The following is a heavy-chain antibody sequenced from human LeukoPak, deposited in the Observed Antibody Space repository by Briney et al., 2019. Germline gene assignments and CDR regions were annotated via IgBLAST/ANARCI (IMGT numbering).Heavy chain of an antibody. V-gene: IGHV1-2*02. CDR1: GYTFTGYY. J-gene: IGHJ2*01. D-gene: IGHD3-9*01. CDR2: INPNSGGT. CDR3: ARQYIEILTGYHRAELYWYFDL. Sequence: GASVKVSCKASGYTFTGYYMHWVRQAPGQGLEWMGWINPNSGGTNYAQKFQGRVTMTRDTSISTAYMELSRLRSDDTAVYYCARQYIEILTGYHRAELYWYFDLWGRGTLVTVSS.